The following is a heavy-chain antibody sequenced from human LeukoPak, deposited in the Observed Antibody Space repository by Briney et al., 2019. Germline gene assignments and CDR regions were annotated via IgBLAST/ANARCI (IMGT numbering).Heavy chain of an antibody. D-gene: IGHD3-10*01. CDR3: ARGRSGSHYYYYNMEV. CDR2: IYTSGST. CDR1: GGSISSYY. Sequence: SETLSLTCTVSGGSISSYYWSWLRQPAGKGLEWIGRIYTSGSTNYNPSLKSRVTMSVDTSKNQFSLKLSSVTAADTAVYYCARGRSGSHYYYYNMEVWGKGTTVTVSS. V-gene: IGHV4-4*07. J-gene: IGHJ6*03.